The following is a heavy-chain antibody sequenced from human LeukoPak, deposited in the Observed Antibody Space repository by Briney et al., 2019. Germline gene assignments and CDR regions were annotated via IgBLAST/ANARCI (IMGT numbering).Heavy chain of an antibody. CDR1: GFTFSRYA. D-gene: IGHD3-10*01. J-gene: IGHJ2*01. CDR3: AKNRGPGSYRDWYFDL. Sequence: GGSLRLSCAASGFTFSRYAMSWVRQAPGEGLEWVSVISDSGGSPHYADSVKGRFTISRDNPKNTLDLQMNCLRVEDTAVYYCAKNRGPGSYRDWYFDLWGRGTLVTVSS. CDR2: ISDSGGSP. V-gene: IGHV3-23*01.